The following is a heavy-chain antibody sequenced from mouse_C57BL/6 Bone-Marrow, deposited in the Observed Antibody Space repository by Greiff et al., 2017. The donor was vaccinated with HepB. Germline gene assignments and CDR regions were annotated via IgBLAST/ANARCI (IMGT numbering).Heavy chain of an antibody. V-gene: IGHV1-64*01. Sequence: QVHVKQPGAELVKPGASVKLSCKASGYTFTSYWMHWVKQRPGQGLEWIGMIHPNSGSTNYNEKFKSKATLTVDKSSSTAYMQLSSLTSEDSAVYYCAGSPFAYWGQGTLVTVSA. CDR2: IHPNSGST. D-gene: IGHD1-1*02. CDR1: GYTFTSYW. CDR3: AGSPFAY. J-gene: IGHJ3*01.